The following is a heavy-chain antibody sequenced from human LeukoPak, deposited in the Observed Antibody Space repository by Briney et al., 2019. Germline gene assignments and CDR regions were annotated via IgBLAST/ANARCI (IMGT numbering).Heavy chain of an antibody. D-gene: IGHD3-9*01. CDR3: ARLVINLPPYYYYYYSMDV. Sequence: SETLSLTCAVYGGSFSGYYWSWIRQPPGKGLEWIGEINHSGSTNYNPSLKSRVTISVDTSKNQFSLKLSSVTAADTAVYYCARLVINLPPYYYYYYSMDVWGQGTTVTVSS. CDR1: GGSFSGYY. CDR2: INHSGST. J-gene: IGHJ6*02. V-gene: IGHV4-34*01.